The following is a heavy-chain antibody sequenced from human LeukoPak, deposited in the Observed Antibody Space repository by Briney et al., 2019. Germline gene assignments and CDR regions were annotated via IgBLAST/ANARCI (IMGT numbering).Heavy chain of an antibody. CDR1: GYTFTSYG. CDR3: ARGPTVTTSRSNNYYYYYMDV. J-gene: IGHJ6*03. D-gene: IGHD4-17*01. CDR2: ISAYNGNT. V-gene: IGHV1-18*01. Sequence: GASVKVSCKASGYTFTSYGISWVRQAPGQGLEWMGWISAYNGNTNYAQKLQGRVTMTTDTSTSTAYMELRSLRSDDTAVYYCARGPTVTTSRSNNYYYYYMDVWGKGTTVTISS.